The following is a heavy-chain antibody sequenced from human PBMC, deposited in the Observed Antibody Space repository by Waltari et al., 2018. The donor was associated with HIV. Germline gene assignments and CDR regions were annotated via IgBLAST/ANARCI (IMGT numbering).Heavy chain of an antibody. CDR1: GGTFSSYA. CDR2: IIPIFGTA. Sequence: QVQLVQSGAEVKKPGSSVKVSCKASGGTFSSYAISWVRQAPGQGLEWMGGIIPIFGTANYAQKFQGRVTITADESTSTAYMELSSLRSEDTAVYYCARIYCSGGSCWENWFDPWGQGTLVTVSS. D-gene: IGHD2-15*01. CDR3: ARIYCSGGSCWENWFDP. V-gene: IGHV1-69*01. J-gene: IGHJ5*02.